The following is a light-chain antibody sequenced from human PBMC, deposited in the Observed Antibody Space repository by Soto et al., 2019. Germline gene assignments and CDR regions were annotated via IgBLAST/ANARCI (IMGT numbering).Light chain of an antibody. CDR1: SSNIGNND. J-gene: IGLJ2*01. Sequence: QSVLTQPPSVSAAPGQRITISCSGSSSNIGNNDVAWYQQLPGTAPKLLIYGSNKRLSGISDRFSGSRSGTSATLGITGLQTGDEADYYCATWDNSLSAVLFGGGTKVTVL. V-gene: IGLV1-51*01. CDR3: ATWDNSLSAVL. CDR2: GSN.